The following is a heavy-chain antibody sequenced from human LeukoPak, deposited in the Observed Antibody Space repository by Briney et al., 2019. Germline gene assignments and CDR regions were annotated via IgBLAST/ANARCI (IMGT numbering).Heavy chain of an antibody. CDR1: DGSLSGYY. J-gene: IGHJ4*01. CDR2: INHSGST. D-gene: IGHD3-9*01. Sequence: SETLSLTCAVYDGSLSGYYWTWIGQPPGKGLEWSGEINHSGSTNYNPSLKSRVTISVDTSKNQFSLKLTSVTAADTAVYYCARVDGYYDILTGYYRFYFDYWRHGTLVSVSS. CDR3: ARVDGYYDILTGYYRFYFDY. V-gene: IGHV4-34*01.